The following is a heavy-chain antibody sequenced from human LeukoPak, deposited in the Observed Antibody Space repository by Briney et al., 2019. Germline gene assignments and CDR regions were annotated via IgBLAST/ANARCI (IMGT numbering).Heavy chain of an antibody. V-gene: IGHV3-23*01. CDR1: GFTFSSYA. CDR3: AKGPQIWFGINWFDP. CDR2: ISGSGGST. Sequence: GGSLRLSCAASGFTFSSYAMSWVRQAPGKGLEWVSAISGSGGSTYYADSVKGRFTISRDNSKNTLYLQMNSLRAEDTAVYYCAKGPQIWFGINWFDPWGQGTLVTVSS. J-gene: IGHJ5*02. D-gene: IGHD3-10*01.